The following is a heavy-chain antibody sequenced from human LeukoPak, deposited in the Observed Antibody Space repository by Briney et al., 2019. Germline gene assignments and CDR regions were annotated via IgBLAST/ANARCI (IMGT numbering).Heavy chain of an antibody. CDR2: IRNKANGYET. CDR3: TRLGYCTNGVCYFDY. CDR1: GFTFSASA. J-gene: IGHJ4*02. V-gene: IGHV3-73*01. D-gene: IGHD2-8*01. Sequence: QPGGSLKLSCAASGFTFSASAMHWVRQASGKGLEWVCRIRNKANGYETAYAASGKGRVIISRDDSKNTEYLQMNSLKTEDTAVYYCTRLGYCTNGVCYFDYWGQGILVTVSS.